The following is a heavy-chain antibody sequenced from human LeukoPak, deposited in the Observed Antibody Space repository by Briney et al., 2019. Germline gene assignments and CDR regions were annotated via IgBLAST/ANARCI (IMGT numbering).Heavy chain of an antibody. J-gene: IGHJ4*02. Sequence: PSETLSLTCGVSGGSIDITNYWSWVRQAPGKGLEWIGEIAHDGTTNYNPSLRSRVAMSFDRANNHFSLSLTSVTAADTAVYYCTREDRPYCPFAYWGQGTLVTVSS. CDR1: GGSIDITNY. V-gene: IGHV4-4*02. D-gene: IGHD1-26*01. CDR2: IAHDGTT. CDR3: TREDRPYCPFAY.